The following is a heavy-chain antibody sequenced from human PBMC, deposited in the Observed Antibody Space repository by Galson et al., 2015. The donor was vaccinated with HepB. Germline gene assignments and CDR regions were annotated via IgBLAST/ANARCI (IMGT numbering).Heavy chain of an antibody. CDR3: ARQRACGGDCPGNYGMDV. J-gene: IGHJ6*02. D-gene: IGHD2-21*02. CDR1: GFNFTSYW. CDR2: IKSDGSST. Sequence: SLRLSCAASGFNFTSYWMHWVRQGPGKGLVWVSRIKSDGSSTSYADSVKGRFTISRDNAKKTLYLQMNSLRAEDTAMYYCARQRACGGDCPGNYGMDVWGPGTTVPVSS. V-gene: IGHV3-74*01.